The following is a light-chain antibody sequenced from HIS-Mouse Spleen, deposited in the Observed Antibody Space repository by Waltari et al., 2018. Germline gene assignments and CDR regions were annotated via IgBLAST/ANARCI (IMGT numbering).Light chain of an antibody. V-gene: IGLV2-14*03. CDR3: SSYTSSSTEV. J-gene: IGLJ2*01. CDR2: DVS. CDR1: SSDVGGYNY. Sequence: QSALTQPASVSGAPGQSITISCTGTSSDVGGYNYVSWYQQHPGKAPKHLIYDVSHPPSGVSNRFSGSKSGNTASLTISGLQAEDEADYYCSSYTSSSTEVFGGGTKLTVL.